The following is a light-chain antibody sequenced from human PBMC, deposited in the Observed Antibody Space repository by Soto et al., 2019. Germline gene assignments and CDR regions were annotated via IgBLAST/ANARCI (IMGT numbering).Light chain of an antibody. CDR3: QQSYSIPYT. Sequence: DIQMTQSPSSLSASVGDRVTITCRASQSISSYLNWYQQKPGKAPKVLIYAASSLQSGVPSRFSGSGSGTDFTLTISSLQPEDFATYYSQQSYSIPYTFGQGTNLEIK. V-gene: IGKV1-39*01. CDR2: AAS. J-gene: IGKJ2*01. CDR1: QSISSY.